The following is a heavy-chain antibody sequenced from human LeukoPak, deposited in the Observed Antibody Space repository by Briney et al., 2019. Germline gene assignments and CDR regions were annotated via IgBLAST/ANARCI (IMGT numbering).Heavy chain of an antibody. CDR2: ISAYNGNT. D-gene: IGHD2-8*01. V-gene: IGHV1-18*01. CDR1: GYTFTSYG. J-gene: IGHJ4*02. Sequence: ASVKVSCKASGYTFTSYGISWVRQAPGQGLEWMGWISAYNGNTNYAQKLQGRVTMTTDTSTSTAYLELRSLRSDDTAVYYCARAHRLGNLYGFDYWGQGTLVTVSS. CDR3: ARAHRLGNLYGFDY.